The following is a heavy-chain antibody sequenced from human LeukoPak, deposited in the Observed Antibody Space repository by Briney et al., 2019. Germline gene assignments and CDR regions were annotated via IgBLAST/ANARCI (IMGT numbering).Heavy chain of an antibody. J-gene: IGHJ6*02. CDR2: IYPGDSGT. V-gene: IGHV5-51*01. CDR1: GYSFTSYW. D-gene: IGHD2-2*01. CDR3: ARGYCSSTSCPYGMDV. Sequence: GESLKISCKGSGYSFTSYWIGWVRQMPGKGLEWMGIIYPGDSGTRYSPSFQGQVTISADKSISTAYLQWSSLKASDTAMYYCARGYCSSTSCPYGMDVWGQGTTVTVSS.